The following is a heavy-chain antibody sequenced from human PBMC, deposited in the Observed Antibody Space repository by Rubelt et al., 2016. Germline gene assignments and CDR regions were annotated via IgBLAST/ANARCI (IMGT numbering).Heavy chain of an antibody. CDR2: INTDGST. V-gene: IGHV3-74*01. Sequence: RYWMHWVRQAPGKGLVWVSRINTDGSTSYADSVKGRFTISRDNGKNTLHLQMNSLRAEDTAVYYCAKDRAYKQNWYFDLWGRGTLVTVSS. D-gene: IGHD5-24*01. CDR3: AKDRAYKQNWYFDL. J-gene: IGHJ2*01. CDR1: RYW.